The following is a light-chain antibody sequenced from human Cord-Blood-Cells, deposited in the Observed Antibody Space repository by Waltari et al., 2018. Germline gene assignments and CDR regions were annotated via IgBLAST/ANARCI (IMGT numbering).Light chain of an antibody. CDR2: GKN. J-gene: IGLJ1*01. V-gene: IGLV3-19*01. CDR3: NSRDSRGNHQDV. Sequence: SSALTQDPAVSVALGQTVRITCQGDSLRSYYASWYQQKPGQAPVLVSYGKNNRPSRIPDRFSGSSSGKTASLTITGAEAEDEADYCCNSRDSRGNHQDVFGTGTKVTVL. CDR1: SLRSYY.